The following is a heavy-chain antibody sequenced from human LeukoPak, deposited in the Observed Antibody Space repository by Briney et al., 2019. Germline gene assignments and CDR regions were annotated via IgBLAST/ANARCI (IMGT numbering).Heavy chain of an antibody. V-gene: IGHV3-33*01. CDR3: ARAGPDYDSSGYWGYYYGMDV. Sequence: GGSLRLSCAASGFTFSSYGMHWVRQAPGKGLEWVAVIWYDGSNKYYAESVKGRFTISRDNSKNTLYLQMNSLRAEDTAVYYCARAGPDYDSSGYWGYYYGMDVWGQGTTVTVSS. J-gene: IGHJ6*02. CDR2: IWYDGSNK. CDR1: GFTFSSYG. D-gene: IGHD3-22*01.